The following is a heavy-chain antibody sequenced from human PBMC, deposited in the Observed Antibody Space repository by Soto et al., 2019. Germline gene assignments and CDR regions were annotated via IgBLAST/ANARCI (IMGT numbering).Heavy chain of an antibody. CDR1: GGTFSSYA. D-gene: IGHD5-18*01. CDR2: IIPIFGTA. J-gene: IGHJ6*02. V-gene: IGHV1-69*12. Sequence: QVQLVQSGAEVKKPGSSVKVSCKASGGTFSSYAISWVRQAPGQGLEWMGGIIPIFGTANYAQKFQGRVTITADESTCTAYMGRSSLRSEDTGVYYCARRGGYSYGYDYYRMDVWGQGTTVTVSS. CDR3: ARRGGYSYGYDYYRMDV.